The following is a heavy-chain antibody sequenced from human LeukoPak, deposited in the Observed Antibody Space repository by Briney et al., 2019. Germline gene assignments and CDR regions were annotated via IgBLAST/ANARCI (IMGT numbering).Heavy chain of an antibody. D-gene: IGHD3-3*01. J-gene: IGHJ6*02. CDR3: ASPLGYDFWSGSHYYGMDV. Sequence: GGSLRLSCAASGFTFSSYSMTWVRQAPGKGLEWVSYISSSSSTIYYADSVKGRFTISRDNAKNSLYLQMNSLRAEDTAVYYCASPLGYDFWSGSHYYGMDVWGQGTTVTVSS. CDR1: GFTFSSYS. V-gene: IGHV3-48*01. CDR2: ISSSSSTI.